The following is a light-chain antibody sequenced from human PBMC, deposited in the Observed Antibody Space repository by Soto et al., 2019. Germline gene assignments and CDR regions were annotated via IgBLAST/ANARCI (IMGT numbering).Light chain of an antibody. J-gene: IGKJ1*01. Sequence: DIQMTQSPSTLSASVGDTVTVTCRASQSVSGWLAWYQQKPGEAPKLLIYDASALPRGVPSRFSGSGSGTKLTLTIASLQAYYCATYYCQQYETFSGTLXPGTKADIK. CDR3: QQYETFSGT. CDR2: DAS. V-gene: IGKV1-5*01. CDR1: QSVSGW.